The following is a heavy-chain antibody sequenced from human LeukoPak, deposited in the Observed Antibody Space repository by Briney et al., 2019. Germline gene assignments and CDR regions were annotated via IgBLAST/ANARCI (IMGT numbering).Heavy chain of an antibody. CDR1: RFTFSNYA. Sequence: PGGSLRLSCAASRFTFSNYAMSWVRQAPGKGLEWVSTISGSGGSTYYADSVKGRFTISRDNSKNTLHLQMNSLRAEDTAVYYCAKSAYYDSSGSYREYYFDYWGQGTLVTVSS. CDR2: ISGSGGST. J-gene: IGHJ4*02. D-gene: IGHD3-22*01. V-gene: IGHV3-23*01. CDR3: AKSAYYDSSGSYREYYFDY.